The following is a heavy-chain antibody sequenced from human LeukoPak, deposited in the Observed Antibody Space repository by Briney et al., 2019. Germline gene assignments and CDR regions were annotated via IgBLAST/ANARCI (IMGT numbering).Heavy chain of an antibody. D-gene: IGHD3-16*01. CDR1: GRSISSGAYY. CDR3: AREPIISGGNDAFDI. CDR2: IYSTGST. V-gene: IGHV4-39*02. Sequence: SETLSLTCIVSGRSISSGAYYWAWIRQPPGKGLEWIGSIYSTGSTYKNPSLKSRVTISIDTSKNQFSLKLNSVTAADTAVFYCAREPIISGGNDAFDIWGQGTMVTVSS. J-gene: IGHJ3*02.